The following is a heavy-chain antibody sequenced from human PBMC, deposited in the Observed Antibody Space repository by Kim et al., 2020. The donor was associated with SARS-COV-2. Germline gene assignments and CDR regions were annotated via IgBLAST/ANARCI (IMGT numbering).Heavy chain of an antibody. Sequence: KFHGRVPITRDTSASTAYMELGSLRSEDTAVYYCARAGPHDYGDLRPFDYWGQGTLVTVSS. CDR3: ARAGPHDYGDLRPFDY. D-gene: IGHD4-17*01. J-gene: IGHJ4*02. V-gene: IGHV1-3*01.